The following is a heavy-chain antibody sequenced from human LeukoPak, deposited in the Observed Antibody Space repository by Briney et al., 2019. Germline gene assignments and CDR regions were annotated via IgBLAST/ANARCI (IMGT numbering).Heavy chain of an antibody. CDR3: ARDGYSSGWPQNDY. CDR2: ISSRSSYI. J-gene: IGHJ4*02. D-gene: IGHD6-19*01. Sequence: GGSLRLSCAASVFTFSIYSMNWVRQAPGKGLEWVSSISSRSSYIYYADSVKGRFTISRDNAKNSLYLQMNSLRAEDTAVYYCARDGYSSGWPQNDYWGQGTLVTVPS. CDR1: VFTFSIYS. V-gene: IGHV3-21*01.